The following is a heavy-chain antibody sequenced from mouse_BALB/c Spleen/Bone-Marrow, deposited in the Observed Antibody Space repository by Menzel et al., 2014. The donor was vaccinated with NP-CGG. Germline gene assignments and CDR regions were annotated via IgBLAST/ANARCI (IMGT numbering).Heavy chain of an antibody. V-gene: IGHV14-4*02. J-gene: IGHJ4*01. CDR2: IDPENGDT. CDR1: GFNIKDYY. Sequence: VQLQQSGAELVRSGASVKLSCTASGFNIKDYYMHWVKQRPEQGLEWIGWIDPENGDTEYAPKFQGKATMTADTSSNTAYLQLSNLTSEDTAVYYCIGFFDVMDYWGQGTSVTVSS. CDR3: IGFFDVMDY. D-gene: IGHD2-3*01.